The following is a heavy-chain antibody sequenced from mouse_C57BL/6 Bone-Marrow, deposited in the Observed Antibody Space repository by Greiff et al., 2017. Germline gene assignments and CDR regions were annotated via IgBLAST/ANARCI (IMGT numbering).Heavy chain of an antibody. CDR1: GFTFSDYY. CDR2: INYDGSST. Sequence: EVQLVESEGGLVQPGSSMKLSCTASGFTFSDYYMAWVRQVPEKGLEWVANINYDGSSTYYLDSLKSRFIISRDNAKNILYLQMSSLKSEDTATYYCARVDYYYGSSYYFDYWGQGTTLTVSS. CDR3: ARVDYYYGSSYYFDY. D-gene: IGHD1-1*01. J-gene: IGHJ2*01. V-gene: IGHV5-16*01.